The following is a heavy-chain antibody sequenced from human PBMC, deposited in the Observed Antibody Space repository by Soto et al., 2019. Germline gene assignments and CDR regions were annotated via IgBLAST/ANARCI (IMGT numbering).Heavy chain of an antibody. V-gene: IGHV4-59*01. CDR3: AREAVTMVRGVRYYYGMDV. CDR2: IYYSGST. Sequence: SDTLSLTSTGSGGSISSYYWSWIRQPPGKGLEWIGYIYYSGSTNYNPSLKSRVTISVDTSKNQFSLKLSSVTAADTAVYYCAREAVTMVRGVRYYYGMDVWGQGTTVTVSS. J-gene: IGHJ6*02. CDR1: GGSISSYY. D-gene: IGHD3-10*01.